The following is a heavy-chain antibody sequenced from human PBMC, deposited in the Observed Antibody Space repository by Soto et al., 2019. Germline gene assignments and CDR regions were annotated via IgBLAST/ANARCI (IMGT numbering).Heavy chain of an antibody. V-gene: IGHV3-43*01. CDR2: ISWDGGST. Sequence: GGSLRLSCAASGFTFDDYTMHWVRQAPGKGLEWVSLISWDGGSTYYADSVKGRFTISRDNSKNSLYLQMNSLRTEDTALYYCAKGEGMATIKYYYYYYGMDVWGQGTTVTVSS. J-gene: IGHJ6*02. CDR1: GFTFDDYT. D-gene: IGHD5-12*01. CDR3: AKGEGMATIKYYYYYYGMDV.